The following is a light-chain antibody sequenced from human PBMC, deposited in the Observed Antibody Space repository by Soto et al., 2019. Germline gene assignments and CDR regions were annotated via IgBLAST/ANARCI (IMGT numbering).Light chain of an antibody. CDR3: SSYTV. CDR1: SSDVGGYNY. CDR2: EVS. J-gene: IGLJ3*02. Sequence: QSVLTQPASVSGSPGQSITISCTGTSSDVGGYNYVSWYQQHPGKAPKLMIYEVSNRPSGVSNRFSGSKSGNTASLTISGLQAEDEADYSCSSYTVFGGGTKLTVL. V-gene: IGLV2-14*01.